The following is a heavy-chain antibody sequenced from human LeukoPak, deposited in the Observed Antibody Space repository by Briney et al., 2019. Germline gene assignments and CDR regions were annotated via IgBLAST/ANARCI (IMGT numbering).Heavy chain of an antibody. CDR2: VSGSGGSA. CDR3: AKFGGVVAAAFRARQGYFDY. D-gene: IGHD2-15*01. CDR1: GFTFSSYA. J-gene: IGHJ4*02. V-gene: IGHV3-23*01. Sequence: GGSLRLSCAASGFTFSSYAMGWVRQAPGKGLEWVSAVSGSGGSAYYADSVKGRFTISRDNSKNTLYLQMNSLRAEDTAVYYCAKFGGVVAAAFRARQGYFDYWGQGTLVTASS.